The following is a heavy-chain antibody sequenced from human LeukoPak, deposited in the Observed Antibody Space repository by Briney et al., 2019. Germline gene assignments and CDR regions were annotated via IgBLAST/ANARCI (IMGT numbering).Heavy chain of an antibody. J-gene: IGHJ4*02. D-gene: IGHD3-22*01. CDR3: ARAPNYYDSSGYFYYFDY. V-gene: IGHV4-59*01. CDR2: IYYSGST. CDR1: GGSISSYY. Sequence: PSETLSPTCTVSGGSISSYYWSWIRQPPGKGLEWIGYIYYSGSTNYNPSLKSRVTISVDTSKNQFSLKLSSVTAADTAVYYCARAPNYYDSSGYFYYFDYWGQGTLVTVSS.